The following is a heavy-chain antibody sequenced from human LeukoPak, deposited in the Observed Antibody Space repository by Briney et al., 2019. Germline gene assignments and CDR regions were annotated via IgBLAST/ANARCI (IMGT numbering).Heavy chain of an antibody. Sequence: GGSLRLSCAASGFTFSNYYISWIRQAPGKGLEWVSYISGNGGTKYDADSVKGRFIMTRDSAKKSVCLQMTSLRVEDTAVYYCGRGIPVDYWGQGLLVTVSS. J-gene: IGHJ4*02. CDR2: ISGNGGTK. V-gene: IGHV3-11*01. CDR1: GFTFSNYY. CDR3: GRGIPVDY.